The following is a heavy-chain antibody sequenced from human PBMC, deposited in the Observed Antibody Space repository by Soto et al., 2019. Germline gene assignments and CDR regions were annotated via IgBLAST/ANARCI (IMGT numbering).Heavy chain of an antibody. J-gene: IGHJ6*03. CDR2: MNPNIGNT. V-gene: IGHV1-8*02. D-gene: IGHD3-10*01. Sequence: ASVTVSCQASGGTFSSYAVSWVRQAPGQGLEWMGGMNPNIGNTSYAQKFQGRVTMTRNTSISTAYMELSSLRSEDTAVYYCARKNYYYYYYYMDVWGKGTTVTVSS. CDR1: GGTFSSYA. CDR3: ARKNYYYYYYYMDV.